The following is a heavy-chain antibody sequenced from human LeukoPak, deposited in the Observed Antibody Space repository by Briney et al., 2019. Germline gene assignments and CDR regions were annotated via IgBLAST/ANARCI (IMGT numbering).Heavy chain of an antibody. D-gene: IGHD3-3*01. J-gene: IGHJ6*03. CDR2: ISSSGTSI. V-gene: IGHV3-11*04. Sequence: GGSLRLSCAASGFTFSDYYMSWIRQAPGKGLEWVSYISSSGTSIYYADSVKGRFTISRDNAKNSLYLQMSSLRAEDTAVYYCATHFTIAMDVWGKGTTVTVSS. CDR1: GFTFSDYY. CDR3: ATHFTIAMDV.